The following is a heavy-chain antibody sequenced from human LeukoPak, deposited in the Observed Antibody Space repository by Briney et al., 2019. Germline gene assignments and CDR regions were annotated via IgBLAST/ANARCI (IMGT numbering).Heavy chain of an antibody. J-gene: IGHJ4*02. CDR1: GGTFSSYA. D-gene: IGHD2-21*02. V-gene: IGHV1-69*04. Sequence: ASVKVSCKASGGTFSSYAISWVRQAPGQGLEWMGRIIPILGIANYAQKFQGRVTMTTDTSTSTAYMELRSLRSDDTAVYYCARASTSDCGGDCDAPFDYWGQGTLVTVSS. CDR3: ARASTSDCGGDCDAPFDY. CDR2: IIPILGIA.